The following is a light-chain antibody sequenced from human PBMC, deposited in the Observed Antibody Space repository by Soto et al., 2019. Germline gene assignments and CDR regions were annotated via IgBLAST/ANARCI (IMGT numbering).Light chain of an antibody. CDR1: QSLLSSGGETY. CDR3: MQSTQLPLT. Sequence: DIVIAQTPLSLSVTHPHPASISCRSSQSLLSSGGETYLFWYLQRPGQSPQLLIYEVSNRISAVPDRFSGSGSGTDFTLKISRVEAEDAGVYYCMQSTQLPLTFGQGTRLEI. V-gene: IGKV2D-29*02. CDR2: EVS. J-gene: IGKJ5*01.